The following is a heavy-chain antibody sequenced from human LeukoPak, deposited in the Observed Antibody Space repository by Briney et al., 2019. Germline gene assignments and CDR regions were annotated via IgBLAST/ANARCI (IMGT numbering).Heavy chain of an antibody. D-gene: IGHD1-14*01. CDR2: IFHSGGT. J-gene: IGHJ4*02. CDR1: GGSISTNSYY. Sequence: SETLSLTCTVSGGSISTNSYYWGWIRQPPGKGLEWIGEIFHSGGTNYNPSLKSRLTISVDRSKNQFSLKLSSVTAADTAVYYCARDGPEEDYFDYWGQGTLVTVSS. CDR3: ARDGPEEDYFDY. V-gene: IGHV4-39*07.